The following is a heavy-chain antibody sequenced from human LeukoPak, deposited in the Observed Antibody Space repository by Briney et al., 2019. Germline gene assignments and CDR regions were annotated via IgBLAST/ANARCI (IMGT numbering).Heavy chain of an antibody. CDR1: GFTFSSYG. CDR2: ISYDGSNK. CDR3: ARVLPTYAAAGTPNWFDP. J-gene: IGHJ5*02. D-gene: IGHD6-13*01. V-gene: IGHV3-30*03. Sequence: GGSLRLSCSASGFTFSSYGMHWVRQAPGKGLEWVAVISYDGSNKYYADSVKGRFTISRDNSKNTLYLQMNSLRAEDTAVYYCARVLPTYAAAGTPNWFDPWGQGTLVTVSS.